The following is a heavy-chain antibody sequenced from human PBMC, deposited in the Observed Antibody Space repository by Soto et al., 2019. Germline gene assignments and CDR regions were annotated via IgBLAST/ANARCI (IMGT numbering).Heavy chain of an antibody. CDR1: GYTFTAFY. Sequence: ASVKVSCKASGYTFTAFYMNWARQAPGQGLEWMGWVNPDTGVTKYAQKFQGRVTMTRDTSINTAYMELSGLTSDDTAVYYCTTLRLDPWGQGTRVTVSS. V-gene: IGHV1-2*02. CDR3: TTLRLDP. D-gene: IGHD3-9*01. J-gene: IGHJ5*02. CDR2: VNPDTGVT.